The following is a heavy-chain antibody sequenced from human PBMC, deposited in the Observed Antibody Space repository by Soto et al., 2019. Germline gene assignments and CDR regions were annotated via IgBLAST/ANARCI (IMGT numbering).Heavy chain of an antibody. Sequence: QVQLVQSGAEVKKPGASVKVSCKASGDTFTNYYFHWVRQAPGQGLEWLGMINPSGRLQSAQRFQGRVSMTRDTSTTTVYMDVSSLTPEDTAVYYCARETVYCSSTSCYSDNYYYYYGMDVWGQGTTVIVS. CDR1: GDTFTNYY. V-gene: IGHV1-46*01. D-gene: IGHD2-2*02. CDR2: INPSGRL. J-gene: IGHJ6*02. CDR3: ARETVYCSSTSCYSDNYYYYYGMDV.